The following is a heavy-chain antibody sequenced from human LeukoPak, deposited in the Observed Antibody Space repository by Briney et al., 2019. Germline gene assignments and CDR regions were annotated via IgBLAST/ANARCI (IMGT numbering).Heavy chain of an antibody. CDR1: GFTFSSYW. Sequence: PGGSLRLSCASSGFTFSSYWMSWVRQAPGKGLEWVANIKQDGSEEYYVDAVKGRFTISRDNAKNTLYLQMNSLGAEDTAVYYCARDRGALIGDDAFDIWGQGTMVTVSS. J-gene: IGHJ3*02. CDR2: IKQDGSEE. CDR3: ARDRGALIGDDAFDI. V-gene: IGHV3-7*01. D-gene: IGHD2-21*02.